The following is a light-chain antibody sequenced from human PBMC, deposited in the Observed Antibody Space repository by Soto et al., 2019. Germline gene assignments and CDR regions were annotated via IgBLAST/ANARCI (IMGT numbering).Light chain of an antibody. CDR3: QQYGNSPSIT. V-gene: IGKV3-20*01. J-gene: IGKJ5*01. Sequence: EIVLTQSPGTLSLSPGERATLSCRASQSVTSNYLAWYQLKPGQAPRLLIYAASNTATGIPDRFSGSGSGTDFTLSISSLEPEDFAVYYCQQYGNSPSITFGQGTRLEIK. CDR1: QSVTSNY. CDR2: AAS.